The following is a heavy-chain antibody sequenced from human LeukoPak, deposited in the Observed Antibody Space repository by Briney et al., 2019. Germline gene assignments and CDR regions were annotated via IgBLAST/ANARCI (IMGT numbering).Heavy chain of an antibody. Sequence: GGSLRHSCAASGFPFRNYWMTWVRQAPGKGLEWVADIKRDGSEKHYVDSVKGRFTISRDNAKNSLYLQMNSLRAEDTAVYYCARAWGLAAAQEYWGQGTLVTVSS. J-gene: IGHJ4*02. D-gene: IGHD6-13*01. CDR2: IKRDGSEK. CDR3: ARAWGLAAAQEY. CDR1: GFPFRNYW. V-gene: IGHV3-7*01.